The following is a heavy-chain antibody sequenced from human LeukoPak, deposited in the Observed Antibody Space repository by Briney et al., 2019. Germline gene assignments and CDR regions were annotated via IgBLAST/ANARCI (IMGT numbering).Heavy chain of an antibody. CDR2: INPNSGGT. D-gene: IGHD3-9*01. J-gene: IGHJ4*02. V-gene: IGHV1-2*02. CDR3: ARDLPRYFDPLDNDY. Sequence: ASVKVSCKASGYTFTGYYMHWVRQAPGQGLEWMGWINPNSGGTNYAQKFQGRVTMTRDTSISTAYMELSRLRSDDTAVYYCARDLPRYFDPLDNDYWGQGTPVTVSS. CDR1: GYTFTGYY.